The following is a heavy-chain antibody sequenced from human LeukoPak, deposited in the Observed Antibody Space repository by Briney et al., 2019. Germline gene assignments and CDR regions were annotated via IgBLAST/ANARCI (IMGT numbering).Heavy chain of an antibody. CDR2: IYSSGNT. Sequence: SETLSLTCTVSGGSISSRGYYWSWIRQHPGKGLEWIGYIYSSGNTYYSPSLKSRVTISIDTSKNQFSLKLSSVTAADTAVYYCARLVENQLPFDHWGQGTLVTVSS. D-gene: IGHD1-1*01. V-gene: IGHV4-31*03. J-gene: IGHJ4*02. CDR1: GGSISSRGYY. CDR3: ARLVENQLPFDH.